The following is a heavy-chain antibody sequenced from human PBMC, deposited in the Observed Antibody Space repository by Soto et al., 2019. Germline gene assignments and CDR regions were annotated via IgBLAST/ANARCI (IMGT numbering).Heavy chain of an antibody. CDR3: ARDGDGTNGVWNY. D-gene: IGHD2-8*01. CDR2: INAGNGNT. CDR1: GYTFTSYA. J-gene: IGHJ4*02. V-gene: IGHV1-3*01. Sequence: GASVKVSCKASGYTFTSYAMHWVRQAPGQRLEWMGWINAGNGNTKYSQKFQGRVTITRDTSASTAYMELSSLRSEDTAVYYCARDGDGTNGVWNYWGQGTLVTVSS.